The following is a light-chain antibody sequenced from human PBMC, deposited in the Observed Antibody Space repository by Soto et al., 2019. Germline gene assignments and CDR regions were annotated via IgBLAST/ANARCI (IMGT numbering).Light chain of an antibody. CDR1: QGISSY. V-gene: IGKV1-9*01. J-gene: IGKJ4*01. CDR2: DAS. Sequence: DIQLTQSPSFLSASVGDRVTITCRASQGISSYLAWYQQKPGKAPKLLIYDASTLQSGVPSRFSGSGSGTEFTLTISSLQPEDFATYYCQQLLTFGGGTKVEIK. CDR3: QQLLT.